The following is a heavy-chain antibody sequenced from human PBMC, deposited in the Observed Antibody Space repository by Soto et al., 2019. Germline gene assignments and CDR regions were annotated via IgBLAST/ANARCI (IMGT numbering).Heavy chain of an antibody. Sequence: QVQLQESGPGLVKPSQTLSLTCTVSGGSISSGDYYWSWIRQPPGKGLEWIGYIYYSGSTYYNPSLKSRVTISVDTSKNQFSLKLSSVTAADTAVYYCARDKDRYCGGDCYSGFDYWGQGTLVTVSS. J-gene: IGHJ4*02. V-gene: IGHV4-30-4*01. CDR3: ARDKDRYCGGDCYSGFDY. D-gene: IGHD2-21*02. CDR2: IYYSGST. CDR1: GGSISSGDYY.